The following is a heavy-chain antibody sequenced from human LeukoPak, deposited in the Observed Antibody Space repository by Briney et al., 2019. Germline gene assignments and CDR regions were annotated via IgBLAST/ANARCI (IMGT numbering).Heavy chain of an antibody. CDR3: ARVPQYSGSYGQGS. Sequence: KPGGSLRLSCAASGFTFSSYSMNWVRQAPGKGLEWVSSISSSSSYIYYADSVKGRFTISRDNAKNSLYLLMNSLRAEDTAVYYCARVPQYSGSYGQGSWGQGTLVTVSS. CDR2: ISSSSSYI. CDR1: GFTFSSYS. V-gene: IGHV3-21*01. D-gene: IGHD1-26*01. J-gene: IGHJ4*02.